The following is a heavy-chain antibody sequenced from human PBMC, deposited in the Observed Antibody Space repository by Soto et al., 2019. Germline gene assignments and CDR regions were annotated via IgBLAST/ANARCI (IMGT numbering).Heavy chain of an antibody. CDR1: GGTFSSYA. D-gene: IGHD2-2*02. J-gene: IGHJ6*02. CDR3: ARADCSSTSCYTDYYYGMDV. Sequence: QVQLVQSGAEVKKPGSSVKVSCKASGGTFSSYAISWVRQAPGQGLEWMGGIIPIFGTANYAQKFQGRVTITADKSTSTAYMELSSLRSEDTAVYYCARADCSSTSCYTDYYYGMDVWGQGTTVTVSS. CDR2: IIPIFGTA. V-gene: IGHV1-69*06.